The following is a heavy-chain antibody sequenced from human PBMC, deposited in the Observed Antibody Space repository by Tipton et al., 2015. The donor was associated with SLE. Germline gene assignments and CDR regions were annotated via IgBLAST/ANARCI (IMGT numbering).Heavy chain of an antibody. CDR3: ASITIFGVVRF. CDR1: GGSFSRYY. D-gene: IGHD3-3*01. Sequence: TLSLTCAVYGGSFSRYYWSWIRQPPGQGLAGVGEINHSGSTNYNPSLKSRVTISVDTSKNQFSLKLSSVTAADTAVYYCASITIFGVVRFGGQGTLVTVSS. V-gene: IGHV4-34*01. J-gene: IGHJ4*02. CDR2: INHSGST.